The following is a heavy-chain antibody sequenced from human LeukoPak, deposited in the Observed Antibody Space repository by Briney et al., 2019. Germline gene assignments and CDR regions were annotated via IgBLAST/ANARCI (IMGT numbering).Heavy chain of an antibody. Sequence: ASVKVSCKASGGTFSSYAIGWVRQAPGQGLEWMGGIIPIFGTANYAQKFQGRVTITADKSTSTAYMELSSLRSEDTAVYYCARDAGSVGPGGYYYYGMDVWGKGTTVTVSS. CDR1: GGTFSSYA. D-gene: IGHD3-10*01. CDR2: IIPIFGTA. CDR3: ARDAGSVGPGGYYYYGMDV. J-gene: IGHJ6*04. V-gene: IGHV1-69*06.